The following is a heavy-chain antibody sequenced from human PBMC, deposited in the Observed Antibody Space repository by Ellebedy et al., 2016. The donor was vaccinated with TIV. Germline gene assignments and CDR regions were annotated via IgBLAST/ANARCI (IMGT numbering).Heavy chain of an antibody. CDR3: AREARRDAYNLGY. V-gene: IGHV3-74*01. CDR2: INSDGSST. CDR1: GFTFSSYG. D-gene: IGHD5-24*01. J-gene: IGHJ4*02. Sequence: GESLKISXAASGFTFSSYGMHWVRQAPGKGLVWVSRINSDGSSTTYADSVKGRFTISRDNAKNTLYLQMNSLRAEDTAVYYCAREARRDAYNLGYWGQGTLVTVSS.